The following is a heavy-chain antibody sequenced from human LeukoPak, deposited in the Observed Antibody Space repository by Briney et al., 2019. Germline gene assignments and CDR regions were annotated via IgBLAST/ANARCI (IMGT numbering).Heavy chain of an antibody. CDR1: GYTFTGYY. CDR3: ARGGESYRHDY. CDR2: ISPNRGDT. V-gene: IGHV1-2*02. Sequence: ASVKVSCKASGYTFTGYYLHWVRQAPGQGLEWMAWISPNRGDTSSAQKFQARVTMTRDTSISTAYMELSRLRSDDTAVYYCARGGESYRHDYWGQGTLVTVSS. D-gene: IGHD1-26*01. J-gene: IGHJ4*02.